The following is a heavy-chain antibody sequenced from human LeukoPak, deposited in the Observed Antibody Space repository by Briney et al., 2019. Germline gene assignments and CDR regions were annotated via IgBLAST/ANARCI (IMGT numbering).Heavy chain of an antibody. V-gene: IGHV3-21*01. J-gene: IGHJ3*02. D-gene: IGHD6-6*01. CDR1: GFTFSSYS. CDR2: ISSSSSYI. CDR3: ARDFKIAAPSSAFDI. Sequence: GGSLRLSCAASGFTFSSYSMNWVRQAPGKGLEWVSSISSSSSYIYYADSVKGRFTISRDDAKNSLYLQMNSLRAEDTAVYYCARDFKIAAPSSAFDIWGQGTMVTVSS.